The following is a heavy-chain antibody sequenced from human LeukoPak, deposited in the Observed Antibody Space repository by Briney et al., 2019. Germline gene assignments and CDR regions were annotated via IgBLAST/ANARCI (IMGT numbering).Heavy chain of an antibody. CDR3: ARAPLVSYCGGDCYFDY. J-gene: IGHJ4*02. V-gene: IGHV3-53*01. CDR2: IYSGGST. CDR1: GFTVSSNY. Sequence: GGSLRLSCAASGFTVSSNYMSWVRQAPGKGLEWVSIIYSGGSTYYADSVKGRFTISRDNSKNTLYLQMNSLRAEDTAVYYCARAPLVSYCGGDCYFDYWGQGTLVTVSS. D-gene: IGHD2-21*02.